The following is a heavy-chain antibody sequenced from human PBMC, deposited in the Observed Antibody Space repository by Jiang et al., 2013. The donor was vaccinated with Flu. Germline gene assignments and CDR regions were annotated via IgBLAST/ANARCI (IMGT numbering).Heavy chain of an antibody. J-gene: IGHJ5*02. CDR2: IYYSGST. V-gene: IGHV4-59*01. CDR1: GGSISSYY. Sequence: PGLVKPSETLSLTCTVSGGSISSYYWSWIRQPPGKGLEWIGYIYYSGSTNYNPSLKSRVTISVDTSKNQFSLKLSSVTAADTAVYYCARDRYSYGYGWFDPWGQGTLVTVSS. D-gene: IGHD5-18*01. CDR3: ARDRYSYGYGWFDP.